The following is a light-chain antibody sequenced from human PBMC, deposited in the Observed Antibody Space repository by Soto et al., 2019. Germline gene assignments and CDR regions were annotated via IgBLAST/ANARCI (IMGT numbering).Light chain of an antibody. Sequence: QSALTQPASVSGSHGQSITISCTGTSSDVGSYNLVSWYQQHPGKAPKLMIYEGSKRPSGVSNRFSGSKSGNTASLTISGLQAEDEADYYCCSYAGSSTDVVFGGGTNVTVL. CDR1: SSDVGSYNL. CDR3: CSYAGSSTDVV. J-gene: IGLJ2*01. CDR2: EGS. V-gene: IGLV2-23*01.